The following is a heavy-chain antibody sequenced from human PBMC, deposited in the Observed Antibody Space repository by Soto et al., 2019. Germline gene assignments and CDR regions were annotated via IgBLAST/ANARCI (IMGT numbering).Heavy chain of an antibody. CDR3: ARDVAAGDH. J-gene: IGHJ4*02. D-gene: IGHD6-25*01. CDR1: GYTFTHYY. Sequence: QVQLVQSGAEVKKPGASVKLSCRTSGYTFTHYYLHWVRQAPGQGLEWLAIINPASGSTNYAQDFLGRVTLTRDTSTTTVYMELSGLRAEDTAIFYCARDVAAGDHWGQGTLVTVSS. CDR2: INPASGST. V-gene: IGHV1-46*01.